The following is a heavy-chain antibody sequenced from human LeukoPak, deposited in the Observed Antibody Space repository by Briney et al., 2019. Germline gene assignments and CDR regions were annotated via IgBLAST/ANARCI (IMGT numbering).Heavy chain of an antibody. CDR3: ARAVVPAGRHYYYGMDV. CDR2: IYYSGST. V-gene: IGHV4-59*01. J-gene: IGHJ6*02. Sequence: SETLSLTCTVSGGSISSYYWSWIWQPPGKGLEWIGDIYYSGSTNYNPSLKSRVTISVDTSKNQFSLKLSSVTAADTAVYYCARAVVPAGRHYYYGMDVWGQGTTVTVSS. CDR1: GGSISSYY. D-gene: IGHD2-2*01.